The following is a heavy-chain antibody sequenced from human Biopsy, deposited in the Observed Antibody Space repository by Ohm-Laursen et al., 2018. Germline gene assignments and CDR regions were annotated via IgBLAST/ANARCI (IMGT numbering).Heavy chain of an antibody. Sequence: GTLSLTCTVSGDSVSSGSFYWTWIRQPPGQGLEYIGYIYDRGSTANYNPSLESRVTMSVDMPKNQFSLKLSSVTAADTAIYYCARGMSSSGWPYFDSWGQGTLVTVSS. CDR1: GDSVSSGSFY. CDR2: IYDRGSTA. D-gene: IGHD6-19*01. CDR3: ARGMSSSGWPYFDS. V-gene: IGHV4-61*01. J-gene: IGHJ4*02.